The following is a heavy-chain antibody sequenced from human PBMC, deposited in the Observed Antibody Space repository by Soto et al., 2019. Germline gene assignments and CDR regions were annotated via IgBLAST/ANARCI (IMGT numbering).Heavy chain of an antibody. CDR1: GGTFSSYA. J-gene: IGHJ4*02. D-gene: IGHD6-13*01. CDR2: IIPIFGTA. CDR3: ARVGIAAAGIDY. V-gene: IGHV1-69*06. Sequence: QVQLVQSGAEVKKPGSSVKVSCKASGGTFSSYAISWVRQAPGQGLEWMGGIIPIFGTANYAQKFQGRVTITADKSTSTAYMEMSSLRSEGTAVYYCARVGIAAAGIDYWGQGTLVTVSS.